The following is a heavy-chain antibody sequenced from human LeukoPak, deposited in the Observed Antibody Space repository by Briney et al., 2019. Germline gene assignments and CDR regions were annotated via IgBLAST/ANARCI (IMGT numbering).Heavy chain of an antibody. Sequence: GGSLRLSCAASGFTFSDHYMDWVRQAPGKGLEWVGRTRNKANSYTTEYAASVKGRFTISRDDSKNSLYLQMNSLKTEDTAVYYCARERRSGSYRGYFDYWGQGTLDTVSS. CDR1: GFTFSDHY. D-gene: IGHD1-26*01. CDR2: TRNKANSYTT. J-gene: IGHJ4*02. CDR3: ARERRSGSYRGYFDY. V-gene: IGHV3-72*01.